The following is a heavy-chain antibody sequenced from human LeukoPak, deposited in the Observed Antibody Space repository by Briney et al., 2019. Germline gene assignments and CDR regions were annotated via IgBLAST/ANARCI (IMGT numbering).Heavy chain of an antibody. D-gene: IGHD3-22*01. J-gene: IGHJ4*02. CDR2: MNPNSGGT. V-gene: IGHV1-2*02. CDR3: GRDRNYQDSSGRPGY. Sequence: ASVKVSCKASVYIFTGYYMHWVRQAPGQGLDWMGWMNPNSGGTNYAQKFQGRITMTRDTSINTAYMELSRLRSDDTAVYYCGRDRNYQDSSGRPGYWGQGTLVTVPS. CDR1: VYIFTGYY.